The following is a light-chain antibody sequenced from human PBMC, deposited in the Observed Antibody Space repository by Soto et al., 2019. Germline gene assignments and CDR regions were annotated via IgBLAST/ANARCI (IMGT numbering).Light chain of an antibody. Sequence: QSVLTQPPSASGTPGQRVTISCSGSSSNIGSNYVYWYQQLPGTAPKLLIYRNNQRPSGVPDRFSGSKSGTSASLAISGLRSEDEADYYCAAWDDSLSGLVLGTGTNVTVL. CDR1: SSNIGSNY. CDR3: AAWDDSLSGLV. CDR2: RNN. J-gene: IGLJ1*01. V-gene: IGLV1-47*01.